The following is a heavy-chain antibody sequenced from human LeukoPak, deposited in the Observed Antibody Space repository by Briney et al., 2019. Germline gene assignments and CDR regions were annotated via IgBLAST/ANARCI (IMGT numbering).Heavy chain of an antibody. Sequence: PSETLSLTCAVYGGSFSGYYWSWIRQPPGKGLEWIGEINHSRSTNYNPSLKSRVTISVDTSKNQFSLKLSSVTAADTAVYYCARDPSEITMIVVVPPKAPEEGDNWYFDLWGRGTLVTVSS. J-gene: IGHJ2*01. CDR2: INHSRST. CDR3: ARDPSEITMIVVVPPKAPEEGDNWYFDL. CDR1: GGSFSGYY. D-gene: IGHD3-22*01. V-gene: IGHV4-34*01.